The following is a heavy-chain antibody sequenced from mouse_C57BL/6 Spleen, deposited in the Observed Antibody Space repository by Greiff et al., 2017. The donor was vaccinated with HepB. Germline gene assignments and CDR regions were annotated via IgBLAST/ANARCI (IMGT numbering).Heavy chain of an antibody. D-gene: IGHD1-1*01. J-gene: IGHJ4*01. V-gene: IGHV1-80*01. CDR2: IYPGDGDT. CDR3: ARGEYYGSSPLDY. Sequence: QVQLKESGAELVKPGASVKISCKASGYAFSSYWMNWVKQRPGKGLEWIGQIYPGDGDTNYNGKFKGKATLTADKSSSTAYMQLSSLTSEDSAVYFCARGEYYGSSPLDYWGQGTSVTVSS. CDR1: GYAFSSYW.